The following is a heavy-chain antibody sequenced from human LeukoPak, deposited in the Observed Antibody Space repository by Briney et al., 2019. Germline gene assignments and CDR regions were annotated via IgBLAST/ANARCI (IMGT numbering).Heavy chain of an antibody. V-gene: IGHV3-30*02. CDR3: AEEGTVTTGYYYYYYMDV. D-gene: IGHD4-17*01. CDR1: GFTFSSYG. Sequence: GGSLRLSCAASGFTFSSYGMHWVRQAPGKGLEWVAFIRYDGSNKYYADSVKGRFTISRDNSKNTLYLQMNSLRAEDTAVYYCAEEGTVTTGYYYYYYMDVWGKGTTVTVSS. CDR2: IRYDGSNK. J-gene: IGHJ6*03.